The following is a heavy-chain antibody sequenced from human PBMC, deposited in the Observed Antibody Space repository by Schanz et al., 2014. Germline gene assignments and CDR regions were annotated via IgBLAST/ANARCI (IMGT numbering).Heavy chain of an antibody. Sequence: QVQLQESGPGLVKPSQTLSLTCTVSGGSIRSGTYYWSWIRQPAGKALEWVGRVFPNGITNYNPSLKSPIPMSRDTSKNQLSLTLAAQTAADTAVYYCARDTTWRLDLWGRGTLVTVSS. J-gene: IGHJ2*01. V-gene: IGHV4-61*02. CDR1: GGSIRSGTYY. CDR2: VFPNGIT. CDR3: ARDTTWRLDL. D-gene: IGHD1-1*01.